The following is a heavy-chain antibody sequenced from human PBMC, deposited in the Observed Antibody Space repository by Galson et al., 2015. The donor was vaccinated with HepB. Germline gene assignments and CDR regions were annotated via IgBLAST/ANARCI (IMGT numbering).Heavy chain of an antibody. CDR1: GGTFSSYA. Sequence: SVKVSCKASGGTFSSYAISWVRQAPGQGLEWMGWINVNSGDSRFAQNFQDRVTLTRDTSVSTAYLELSSLRSDDTAVYYCAKIMSAGVGSGSYFPFDPWGQGTLVTVSS. V-gene: IGHV1-2*02. J-gene: IGHJ5*02. CDR2: INVNSGDS. CDR3: AKIMSAGVGSGSYFPFDP. D-gene: IGHD3-10*01.